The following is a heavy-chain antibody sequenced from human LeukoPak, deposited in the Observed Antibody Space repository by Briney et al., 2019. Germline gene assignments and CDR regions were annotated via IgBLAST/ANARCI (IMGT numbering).Heavy chain of an antibody. J-gene: IGHJ6*03. CDR3: ARGVSDLPTYYYYYYMDV. D-gene: IGHD3-10*01. Sequence: SETLSLTCAVYGGSFSGYYWSWIRQPPGKGLEWIGEINHSGSTNYNPSLKSRVTISVDTSKNQFSLKLSSVTAADTAVYYCARGVSDLPTYYYYYYMDVWGKGTTVTVSS. V-gene: IGHV4-34*01. CDR2: INHSGST. CDR1: GGSFSGYY.